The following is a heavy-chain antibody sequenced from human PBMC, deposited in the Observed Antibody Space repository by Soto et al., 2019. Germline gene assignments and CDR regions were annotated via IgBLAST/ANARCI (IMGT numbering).Heavy chain of an antibody. CDR2: IYHSGST. CDR1: GGSISSGGYS. D-gene: IGHD1-26*01. V-gene: IGHV4-30-2*01. J-gene: IGHJ4*02. Sequence: PSETLSLTCAVSGGSISSGGYSWSWIRQPPGKGLEWIGYIYHSGSTYYNPSLKSRVTISVDRSKNQFSLKLSSVTAADTAVYYCARGSSVWELLVYWGQGTLVTVSS. CDR3: ARGSSVWELLVY.